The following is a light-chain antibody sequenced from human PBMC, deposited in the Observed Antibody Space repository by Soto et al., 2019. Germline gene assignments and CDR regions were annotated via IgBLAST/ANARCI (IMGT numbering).Light chain of an antibody. Sequence: EIVMTQSPATLSVSPGERATLSCRASQSVSSNLAWYQQKPGQAPRLLIYGASTRATGIPARFSGSGSGTEFTLTISSLQSEDFAVYYGQQYNNWRTVGQGTRLEIK. CDR1: QSVSSN. V-gene: IGKV3-15*01. CDR2: GAS. CDR3: QQYNNWRT. J-gene: IGKJ5*01.